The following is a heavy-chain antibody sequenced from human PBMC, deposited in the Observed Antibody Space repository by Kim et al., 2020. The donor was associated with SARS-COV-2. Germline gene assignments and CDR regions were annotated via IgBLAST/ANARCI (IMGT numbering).Heavy chain of an antibody. Sequence: YADSVKGRFTIYRDNSKNTLYLQMDSLRAEDTAVYYCAKGMSGTYYFDYWGQGALVTVSS. J-gene: IGHJ4*02. D-gene: IGHD1-26*01. CDR3: AKGMSGTYYFDY. V-gene: IGHV3-23*01.